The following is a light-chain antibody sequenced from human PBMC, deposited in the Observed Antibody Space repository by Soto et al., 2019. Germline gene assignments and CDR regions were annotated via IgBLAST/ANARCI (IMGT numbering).Light chain of an antibody. CDR2: DVS. V-gene: IGKV3-15*01. CDR1: QGVTTN. CDR3: QHFGGTTFT. Sequence: EIVMTQSPDTLSVSPGERATLTCRAGQGVTTNFAWYQQKSGQSPRLLIYDVSIRATGVPARFSATGSETDFTLTISGLQSGDSAVYYCQHFGGTTFTFGQGTRLEIK. J-gene: IGKJ5*01.